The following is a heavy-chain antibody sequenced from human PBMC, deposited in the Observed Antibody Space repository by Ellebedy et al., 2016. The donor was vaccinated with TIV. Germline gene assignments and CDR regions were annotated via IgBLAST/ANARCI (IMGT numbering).Heavy chain of an antibody. CDR1: GFPFSSYS. Sequence: PGGSLRLSCAASGFPFSSYSMNWVRQAPGKGLAWVSYISSSSTIYYADSVKGRFTISRDNAKQSLYLQMDSLRAEDTAVYYCARVNSSGWYEYYYYGMDVWGQGTTVTVSS. D-gene: IGHD6-19*01. V-gene: IGHV3-48*04. J-gene: IGHJ6*02. CDR3: ARVNSSGWYEYYYYGMDV. CDR2: ISSSSTI.